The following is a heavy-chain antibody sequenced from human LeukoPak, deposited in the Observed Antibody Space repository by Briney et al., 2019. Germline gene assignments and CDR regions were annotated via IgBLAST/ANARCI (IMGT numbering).Heavy chain of an antibody. J-gene: IGHJ4*02. CDR2: ISSSGSNI. Sequence: PGGSLRLSCAASGFTFSSYEMNWVRQAPGKGLEWVSYISSSGSNIYYADSVKGRFTISRDNAKNSLYLQMNSLRAEDTAVYYCAREFLSWAIDYWGQGTLVTVSS. D-gene: IGHD2-15*01. CDR3: AREFLSWAIDY. V-gene: IGHV3-48*03. CDR1: GFTFSSYE.